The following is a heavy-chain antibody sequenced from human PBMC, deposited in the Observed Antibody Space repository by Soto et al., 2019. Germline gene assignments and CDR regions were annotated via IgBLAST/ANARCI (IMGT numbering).Heavy chain of an antibody. D-gene: IGHD3-22*01. CDR2: IFYSGST. CDR1: GDSMNHGDYS. J-gene: IGHJ4*02. V-gene: IGHV4-30-4*01. CDR3: ARDRAHFYVSSGGLDL. Sequence: SETLSPTCSVPGDSMNHGDYSWSWIRQTPGKGLQWIGYIFYSGSTFYNPSLTTRLAMSVDTSTNQFSVRLGSVTAADTAVYYCARDRAHFYVSSGGLDLWGQGMLVTVSS.